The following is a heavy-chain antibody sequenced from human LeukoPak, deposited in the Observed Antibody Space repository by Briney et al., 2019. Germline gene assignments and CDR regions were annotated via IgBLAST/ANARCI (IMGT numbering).Heavy chain of an antibody. V-gene: IGHV3-7*03. J-gene: IGHJ3*02. CDR2: IKQDGSER. CDR1: GFTFSTFW. CDR3: ARDVGYCSSTSCQNDAFDI. D-gene: IGHD2-2*01. Sequence: GGSLRLSCEASGFTFSTFWMTWVRQVPGKGLEWVANIKQDGSERNYVDSVKGRFTISRDNAKNSLYLQMNSLRAEDTAVYYCARDVGYCSSTSCQNDAFDIWGQGTMVTVSS.